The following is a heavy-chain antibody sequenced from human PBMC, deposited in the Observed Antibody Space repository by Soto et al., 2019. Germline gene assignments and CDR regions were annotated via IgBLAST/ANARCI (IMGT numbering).Heavy chain of an antibody. V-gene: IGHV1-69*01. CDR2: IIPISGTA. CDR1: GGTFSSYA. J-gene: IGHJ6*02. D-gene: IGHD2-2*01. Sequence: QVQLVQSGAAVKKPGSSVKVSCKASGGTFSSYAISWVRQAPGQGLEWMGGIIPISGTANYAQKLQGRVTITADESTSTAYMELSSLRSEDTAVYYCARSQGSSTSLEIYYYYYYGMDVWGQGTTVTVSS. CDR3: ARSQGSSTSLEIYYYYYYGMDV.